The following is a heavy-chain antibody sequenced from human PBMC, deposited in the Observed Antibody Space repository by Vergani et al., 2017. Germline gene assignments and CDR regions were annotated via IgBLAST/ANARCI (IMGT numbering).Heavy chain of an antibody. CDR2: IWLDGSKN. J-gene: IGHJ6*02. CDR1: GFTFSNYG. V-gene: IGHV3-33*01. CDR3: ARPYCSGGSCYSGDLADV. Sequence: QVQLVESGGGVVQPGRSLRLSCAASGFTFSNYGMHWVRQAPGKGLEWVAVIWLDGSKNYYADSVKGRFTVSRDNSKNTLYLQMNSLRAEDTAVYYCARPYCSGGSCYSGDLADVWGQGTTVTVSS. D-gene: IGHD2-15*01.